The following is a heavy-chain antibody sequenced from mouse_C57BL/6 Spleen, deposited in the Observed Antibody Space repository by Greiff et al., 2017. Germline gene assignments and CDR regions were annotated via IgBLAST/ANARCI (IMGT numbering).Heavy chain of an antibody. D-gene: IGHD3-2*02. Sequence: VQLQQPGAELVKPGASVKLSCKASGYTFTSYWMQWVKQRPGQGLEWIGEIDPSDGYTNYNQKFKGKATLTVDTSSSTAYMQLSSLTSEDSAVYYCAREGQLSSGKDYWGQGTSVTVSS. CDR3: AREGQLSSGKDY. CDR1: GYTFTSYW. CDR2: IDPSDGYT. V-gene: IGHV1-50*01. J-gene: IGHJ4*01.